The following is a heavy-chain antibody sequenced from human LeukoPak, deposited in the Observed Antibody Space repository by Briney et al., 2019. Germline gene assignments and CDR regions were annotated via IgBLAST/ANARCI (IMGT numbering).Heavy chain of an antibody. Sequence: GGSLRLSCAASGFTFSSYWMSWVRQAPGKGLEWVANIKQDGSEKYYVDSVKGRFTISRDNAKNSLYLQMNSLRAEDTAVYYCARASVLRFLEFDYWGQGNPGHRLL. CDR1: GFTFSSYW. V-gene: IGHV3-7*04. D-gene: IGHD3-3*01. CDR2: IKQDGSEK. J-gene: IGHJ4*02. CDR3: ARASVLRFLEFDY.